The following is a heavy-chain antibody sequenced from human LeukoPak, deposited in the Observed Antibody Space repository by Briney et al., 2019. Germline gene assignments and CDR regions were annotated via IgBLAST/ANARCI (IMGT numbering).Heavy chain of an antibody. V-gene: IGHV3-21*04. CDR3: ARVDDSNTPGLEY. J-gene: IGHJ4*02. Sequence: GGSLRLSCAASGFTFNSYIMNWVRQAPGKGLEWVSSIRSSSSYIYYADSVKGRFTISRDNTKNSLYLQMNSLRAEDTAVYYCARVDDSNTPGLEYWGQGTLVTVSS. CDR2: IRSSSSYI. D-gene: IGHD3-22*01. CDR1: GFTFNSYI.